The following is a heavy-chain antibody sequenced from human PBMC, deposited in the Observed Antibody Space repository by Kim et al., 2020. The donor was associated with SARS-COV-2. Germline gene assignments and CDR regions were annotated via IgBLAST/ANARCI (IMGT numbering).Heavy chain of an antibody. Sequence: GGSLRLSCAASGFTFSSYAMHWVRQAPGKGLEWVAVISYDGSNKYYADSVKGRFTISRDNSKNTLYLQMNSLRAEDTAVYYCARDRRLYYYGSGLGYYFDYWGQGTLVTVSS. CDR2: ISYDGSNK. J-gene: IGHJ4*02. V-gene: IGHV3-30-3*01. CDR3: ARDRRLYYYGSGLGYYFDY. D-gene: IGHD3-10*01. CDR1: GFTFSSYA.